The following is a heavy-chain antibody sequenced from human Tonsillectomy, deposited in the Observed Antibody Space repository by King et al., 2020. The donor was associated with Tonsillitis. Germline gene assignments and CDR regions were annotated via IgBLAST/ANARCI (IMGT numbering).Heavy chain of an antibody. CDR1: GFTFSSYW. CDR3: ARDPSDSSGYYYLAYYYYYMDV. Sequence: VQLVESGGGLVQPGGSLRLSCAASGFTFSSYWMHWVRQAPGKGLVWVSRINSDASSTSYADSVKGRFTISRDNAKNMLYLQMNSLRAEDTAVYYCARDPSDSSGYYYLAYYYYYMDVRGKGTTVTVSS. D-gene: IGHD3-22*01. V-gene: IGHV3-74*01. J-gene: IGHJ6*03. CDR2: INSDASST.